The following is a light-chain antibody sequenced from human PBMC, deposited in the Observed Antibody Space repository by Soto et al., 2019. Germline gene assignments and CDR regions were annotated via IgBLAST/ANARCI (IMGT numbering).Light chain of an antibody. V-gene: IGLV2-11*01. CDR1: SSDVGGYHY. J-gene: IGLJ1*01. CDR3: CSYAGSYTWV. Sequence: QSALTQPRSVSGSPGQSVTISCTGTSSDVGGYHYVSWYQQHPGKDPKLMIYDVSKRPSGVPDRFSGSKSGNTASLTISGLQAEDEADYYCCSYAGSYTWVFGTGTKLTVL. CDR2: DVS.